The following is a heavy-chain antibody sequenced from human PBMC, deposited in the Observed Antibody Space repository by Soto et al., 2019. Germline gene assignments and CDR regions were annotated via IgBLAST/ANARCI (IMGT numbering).Heavy chain of an antibody. J-gene: IGHJ4*02. CDR3: TGEVASGY. D-gene: IGHD3-10*01. V-gene: IGHV3-30*03. CDR1: GFTVSTYG. CDR2: ISRDGGTK. Sequence: QVQLVESGGGVVQPGRSLRLSCAVSGFTVSTYGMHWVRQAPGNGLEWVAVISRDGGTKYYADSVKGRFTISRDNSRNTLCLEMNSLRSDDMAVYYCTGEVASGYWGQGTLVTVSS.